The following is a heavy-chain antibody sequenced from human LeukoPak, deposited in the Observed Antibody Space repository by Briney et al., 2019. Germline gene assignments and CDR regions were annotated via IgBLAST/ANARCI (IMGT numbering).Heavy chain of an antibody. CDR3: VRPGKWVLEALLWFDP. D-gene: IGHD5-12*01. Sequence: ASVKVSCKASGYSFSDYYIHWVRQAPTQGLEWMGWINPKSDGTSFARKFQGRVTMTRDMSTNTAYMELDNLRSDDTAVYYCVRPGKWVLEALLWFDPWGQGTLVIVSS. CDR2: INPKSDGT. CDR1: GYSFSDYY. V-gene: IGHV1-2*02. J-gene: IGHJ5*02.